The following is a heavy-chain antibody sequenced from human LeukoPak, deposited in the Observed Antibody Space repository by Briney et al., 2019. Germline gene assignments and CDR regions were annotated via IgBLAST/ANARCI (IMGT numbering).Heavy chain of an antibody. V-gene: IGHV3-30*18. CDR3: AKDDSAYYYDSSGYYLSASNFDY. CDR2: ISYDGSNK. Sequence: GGSLRLSCAASGFTFSSYGMHWVRQAPGKGLEWVAVISYDGSNKYYADSVKGRFTISRDNSKNTLYLQMNSLRAEDTAVYYCAKDDSAYYYDSSGYYLSASNFDYWGQGTLVTVSS. D-gene: IGHD3-22*01. J-gene: IGHJ4*02. CDR1: GFTFSSYG.